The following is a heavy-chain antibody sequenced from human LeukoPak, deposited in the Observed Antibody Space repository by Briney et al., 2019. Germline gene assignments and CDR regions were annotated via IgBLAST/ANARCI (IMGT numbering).Heavy chain of an antibody. Sequence: SETLSLTCAVSGDSITNNYWTWIRQTPGKGLQWIGYMSYTGTTAYNPSLESRVTISLDTSQNQFSLKLTSVTAAYTAVYYCARGTSAHAWHMFYWGQGTLVTVSS. CDR2: MSYTGTT. CDR3: ARGTSAHAWHMFY. V-gene: IGHV4-59*01. D-gene: IGHD2-2*01. J-gene: IGHJ4*02. CDR1: GDSITNNY.